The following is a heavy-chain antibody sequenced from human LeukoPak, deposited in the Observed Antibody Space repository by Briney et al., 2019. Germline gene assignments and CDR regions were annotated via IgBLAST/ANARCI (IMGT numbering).Heavy chain of an antibody. J-gene: IGHJ6*02. V-gene: IGHV3-11*01. CDR2: ISSSGSIV. D-gene: IGHD6-13*01. CDR1: GFTFSDYY. CDR3: ASLYSSSWFDGFGMDV. Sequence: PGGSLRLSCAASGFTFSDYYMSWIRQAPGKGLEWVSYISSSGSIVYYADSVKGRLTISRDNAKNSLYLQMNSLRAEDTAVFYCASLYSSSWFDGFGMDVWGQGTTVTVSS.